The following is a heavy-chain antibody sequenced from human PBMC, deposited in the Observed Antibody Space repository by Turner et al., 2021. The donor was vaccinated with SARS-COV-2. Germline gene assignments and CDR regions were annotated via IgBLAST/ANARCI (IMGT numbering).Heavy chain of an antibody. V-gene: IGHV3-30*18. Sequence: QVQLVESGGGVVQPGRSLRLSCAAPGCTFSSYGMHWVRQAPGKGLEWVAVTSYDESNKYYADSVKGRFTISRENSKNTLYLQMNSLRAEDTAVYYCAKQQGLYSNPMYYFDYWGQGTLVTVSS. D-gene: IGHD4-4*01. J-gene: IGHJ4*02. CDR1: GCTFSSYG. CDR3: AKQQGLYSNPMYYFDY. CDR2: TSYDESNK.